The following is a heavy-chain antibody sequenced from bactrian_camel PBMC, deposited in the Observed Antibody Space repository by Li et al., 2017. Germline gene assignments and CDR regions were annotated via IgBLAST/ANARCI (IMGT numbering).Heavy chain of an antibody. J-gene: IGHJ4*01. D-gene: IGHD3*01. CDR2: VDSDGNA. CDR1: GYSVTTGC. Sequence: HVQLVESGGGSVQAGGSLRLSCEVSGYSVTTGCMGWVRQGAGKMREGVAGVDSDGNAMHAGSVKGRFTISRDSSETTLYLQMDSLKPEDTAMYYCAAEPNPHGGYCSPNLPLTTDANYFVGQGTQVTVS. V-gene: IGHV3S6*01.